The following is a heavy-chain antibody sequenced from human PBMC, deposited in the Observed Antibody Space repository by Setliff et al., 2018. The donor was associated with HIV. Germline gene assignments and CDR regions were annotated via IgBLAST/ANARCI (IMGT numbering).Heavy chain of an antibody. D-gene: IGHD5-12*01. CDR1: GGSISSYY. CDR2: IYHSGST. CDR3: ERGGQSSGYGIEL. V-gene: IGHV4-59*08. Sequence: PSETLSLTCTVSGGSISSYYWRWIRQPPGKGLEWIGSIYHSGSTYYNPSLKSRITISVDKSKNQFSLKLNSVTAADTAMYYCERGGQSSGYGIELWGQGTLVTVSS. J-gene: IGHJ4*02.